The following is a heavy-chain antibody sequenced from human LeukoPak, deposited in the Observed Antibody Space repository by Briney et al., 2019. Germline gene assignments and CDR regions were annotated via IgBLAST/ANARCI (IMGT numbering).Heavy chain of an antibody. V-gene: IGHV3-20*04. CDR3: ARSYTYYDFWSGYSNDYYYMDV. J-gene: IGHJ6*03. CDR2: INWNGGST. CDR1: GFTFDDYG. D-gene: IGHD3-3*01. Sequence: GGSLRLSCAASGFTFDDYGMSWVRQAPGKGLDWVSGINWNGGSTGYADSVKGRFTISRDNAKNSLYLQMNSLRAEDTALYYCARSYTYYDFWSGYSNDYYYMDVWGKGTTVTVSS.